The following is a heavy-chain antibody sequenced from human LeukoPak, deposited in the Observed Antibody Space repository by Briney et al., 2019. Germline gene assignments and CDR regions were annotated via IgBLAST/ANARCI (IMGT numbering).Heavy chain of an antibody. CDR2: IYYSGST. CDR1: GGSSSSYY. J-gene: IGHJ6*02. Sequence: SETLSLTCTVSGGSSSSYYWSWIRQPPGRGLEWIGYIYYSGSTNYNPSLKSRVTISVDTSKNQFSLKLSSVTAADTAVYYCARHHCSNGVCFYGMDVWGQGTTVTVSS. V-gene: IGHV4-59*01. CDR3: ARHHCSNGVCFYGMDV. D-gene: IGHD2-8*01.